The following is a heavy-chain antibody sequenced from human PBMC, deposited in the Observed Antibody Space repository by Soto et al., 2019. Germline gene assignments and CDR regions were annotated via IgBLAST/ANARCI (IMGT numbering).Heavy chain of an antibody. CDR2: ISGSGDGT. J-gene: IGHJ6*02. CDR3: TKSRRSVLMVYGFGGMDV. CDR1: GFSVSDYA. D-gene: IGHD2-8*01. V-gene: IGHV3-23*01. Sequence: EIQLLESGGGLAQRGGSLRLSCAASGFSVSDYAMSWVRQAPGKGLEWVSSISGSGDGTYYGDSVKGRFTLSRDTSQKTLYLQMNNLRGEDTAVYFCTKSRRSVLMVYGFGGMDVWCRGTTVTVSS.